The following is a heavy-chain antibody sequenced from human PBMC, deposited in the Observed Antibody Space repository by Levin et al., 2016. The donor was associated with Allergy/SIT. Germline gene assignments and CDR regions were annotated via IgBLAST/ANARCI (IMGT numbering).Heavy chain of an antibody. CDR2: IYYSGST. J-gene: IGHJ6*03. D-gene: IGHD1-26*01. CDR3: ASPGRSSRYYYYYMDV. Sequence: WIRQPPGKGLEWIGSIYYSGSTYYNPSLKSRVTISVDTSKNQFSLKLSSVTAADTAVYYCASPGRSSRYYYYYMDVWGKGTTVTVSS. V-gene: IGHV4-39*01.